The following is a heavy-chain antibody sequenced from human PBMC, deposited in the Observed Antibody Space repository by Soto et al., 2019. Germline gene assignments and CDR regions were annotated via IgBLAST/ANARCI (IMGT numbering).Heavy chain of an antibody. CDR2: INAGNGNT. V-gene: IGHV1-3*01. D-gene: IGHD3-3*01. CDR3: ARAYVLRFLEWLPFDY. Sequence: ASVKVSCKASGYTFTSYAMHWVRQAPGQRLEWMGWINAGNGNTKYSQKFQGRVTITRDTSASTAYMELSSLRSEDTAVYYCARAYVLRFLEWLPFDYWGQGTLVTVSS. CDR1: GYTFTSYA. J-gene: IGHJ4*02.